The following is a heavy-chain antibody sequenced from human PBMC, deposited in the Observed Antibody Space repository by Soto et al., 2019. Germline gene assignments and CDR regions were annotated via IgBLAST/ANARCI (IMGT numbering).Heavy chain of an antibody. J-gene: IGHJ4*02. CDR2: INHSGST. CDR3: ARDFSGPMDY. V-gene: IGHV4-34*01. D-gene: IGHD2-2*01. Sequence: SETLSLTCAVYGGSFSGYYWSWIRQPPGKGLEWIGEINHSGSTNYNPSLKSRVTISVDTSKNQFSLKLSSVTAADTAVYYCARDFSGPMDYWGRGTLVTVSS. CDR1: GGSFSGYY.